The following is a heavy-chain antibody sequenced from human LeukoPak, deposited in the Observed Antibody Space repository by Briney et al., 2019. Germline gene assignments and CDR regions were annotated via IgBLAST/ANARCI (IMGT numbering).Heavy chain of an antibody. CDR1: GGSISSSSYY. J-gene: IGHJ4*02. CDR3: ARLGSVAGNFDY. D-gene: IGHD6-19*01. CDR2: IYYSGST. Sequence: PSETLSLTCTVSGGSISSSSYYWGWIRQPPGKGLEWIGSIYYSGSTYYNPSLKSRVTISVDTSKNQFSLKLGSVTAADTAVYYCARLGSVAGNFDYWGQGTLVTVSS. V-gene: IGHV4-39*07.